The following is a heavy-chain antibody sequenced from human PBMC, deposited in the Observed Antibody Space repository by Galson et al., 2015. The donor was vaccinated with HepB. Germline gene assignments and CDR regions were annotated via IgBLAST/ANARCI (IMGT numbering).Heavy chain of an antibody. CDR1: GFTFNTYS. J-gene: IGHJ3*02. V-gene: IGHV3-21*01. D-gene: IGHD3-22*01. CDR2: ISSTSTYV. Sequence: SLRLSCAASGFTFNTYSMNWVRQAPGKGLEWVSSISSTSTYVDYADSVKGQFTISRDNAKNSLYLQMNSLRPEDTAVYYCARDFIERDGDYNYYDSSGYPSDGFDIWGQGTMVTVS. CDR3: ARDFIERDGDYNYYDSSGYPSDGFDI.